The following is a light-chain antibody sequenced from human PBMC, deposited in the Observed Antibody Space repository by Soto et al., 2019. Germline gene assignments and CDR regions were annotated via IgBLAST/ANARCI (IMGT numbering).Light chain of an antibody. V-gene: IGKV1-9*01. CDR2: AAS. CDR1: QGISSY. J-gene: IGKJ4*01. Sequence: DIQLTQSPSFLSASVGDRVTITCRASQGISSYLAWYQQKPGKAPKLLIYAASTLQSGVPSRFSGSGSGTEVTLTLSSLQTEDFATYACQQLTSYPLTFGGGTKVDIK. CDR3: QQLTSYPLT.